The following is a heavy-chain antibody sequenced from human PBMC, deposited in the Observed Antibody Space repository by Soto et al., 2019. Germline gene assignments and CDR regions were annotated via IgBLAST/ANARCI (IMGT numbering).Heavy chain of an antibody. CDR2: VTDNGGKT. V-gene: IGHV3-23*01. Sequence: EVQLLESGGDLVQPGGSLRLSCAASGFRFSSCSMSWVRQTPGKGLEWVSLVTDNGGKTYYADSVRGRFTISRDNSKDTLYLQMNSLRVEDTAVYYCAKDSPGPPFDYWGQGTLVTVSS. CDR1: GFRFSSCS. CDR3: AKDSPGPPFDY. J-gene: IGHJ4*02.